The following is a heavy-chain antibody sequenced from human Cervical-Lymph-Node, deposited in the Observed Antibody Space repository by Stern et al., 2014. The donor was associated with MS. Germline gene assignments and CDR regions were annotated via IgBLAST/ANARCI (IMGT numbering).Heavy chain of an antibody. J-gene: IGHJ4*02. V-gene: IGHV1-24*01. CDR3: ATDRGVK. D-gene: IGHD3-10*01. CDR1: GHPLSELA. CDR2: LDTEEGKT. Sequence: QVQLVQSGAEVKKPGASVTVSCNVSGHPLSELAIHWLRQLPTSGLEWVGQLDTEEGKTVYAQRLQARLTMTEDTNTGTAYMTLTALTSDDTAVYYCATDRGVKWGPGTLVAVSS.